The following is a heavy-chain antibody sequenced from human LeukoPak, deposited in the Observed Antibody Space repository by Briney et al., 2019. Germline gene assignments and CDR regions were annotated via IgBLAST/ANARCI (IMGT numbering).Heavy chain of an antibody. CDR1: GGSISSSSYY. CDR2: IYYSGST. V-gene: IGHV4-39*07. J-gene: IGHJ4*02. Sequence: PSETLSLTCTASGGSISSSSYYWGWIRQPPGKGLEWIGSIYYSGSTYYNPSLKSRVTISVDTSKNQFSLKLSSVTAADTAMYYCARERGQLWLLNYFDYWGQGTLVTVSS. D-gene: IGHD5-18*01. CDR3: ARERGQLWLLNYFDY.